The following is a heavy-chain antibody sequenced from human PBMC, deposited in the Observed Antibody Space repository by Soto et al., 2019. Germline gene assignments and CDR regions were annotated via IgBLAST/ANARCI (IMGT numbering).Heavy chain of an antibody. J-gene: IGHJ4*02. V-gene: IGHV4-59*01. CDR1: GGSINNNF. Sequence: SETLSLTCTVSGGSINNNFWGWIRQPPEKGLEWIGYVYYDGHTDYNPSLESRVTIAVDTSKNQFSLRLTSVTAADTAVYYCARDLFGGYCLDYWGQGALVTVS. D-gene: IGHD5-12*01. CDR3: ARDLFGGYCLDY. CDR2: VYYDGHT.